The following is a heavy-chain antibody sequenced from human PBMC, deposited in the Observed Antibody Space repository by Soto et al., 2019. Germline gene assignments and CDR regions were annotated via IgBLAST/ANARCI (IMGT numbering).Heavy chain of an antibody. CDR1: GGSFSDDY. CDR3: ARERVVLVRAAVRVWDDYQYFGMDV. V-gene: IGHV4-34*01. D-gene: IGHD2-2*02. J-gene: IGHJ6*02. CDR2: ISHSGST. Sequence: QVQLQQWGAGLLKPSETLSLSCAIYGGSFSDDYWSWIRQPPGKGLEWIGNISHSGSTNYNPSLKSRFTISADTSKNQFSLRLNSVTAADTAVYYCARERVVLVRAAVRVWDDYQYFGMDVWGQGTTVTVSS.